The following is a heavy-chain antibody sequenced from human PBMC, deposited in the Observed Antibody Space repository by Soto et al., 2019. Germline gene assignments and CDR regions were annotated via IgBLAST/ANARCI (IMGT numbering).Heavy chain of an antibody. CDR2: IWFDGRNQ. CDR1: GFTISTYG. Sequence: QVQLVESGGGVVQPGTSLRLSCAASGFTISTYGMHWVRQAPGKGLEWVAVIWFDGRNQYYADSVKGRFTISRDTSKNTLYLQMNSLRVEDTAVYSCTGAAAEGWFDPWGQGTLVTVSS. J-gene: IGHJ5*02. D-gene: IGHD6-13*01. CDR3: TGAAAEGWFDP. V-gene: IGHV3-33*01.